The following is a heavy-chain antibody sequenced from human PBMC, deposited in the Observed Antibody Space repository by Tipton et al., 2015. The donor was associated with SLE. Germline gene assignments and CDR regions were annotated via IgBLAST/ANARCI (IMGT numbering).Heavy chain of an antibody. CDR2: IYSGGST. CDR3: ARGYSSSCDY. D-gene: IGHD6-13*01. V-gene: IGHV3-66*01. Sequence: SLRLSCAASGFTFSSYAMSWVRQAPGKGLAWVSVIYSGGSTYYADSVNGRFTITRDNSKNTLYLQLKNLRAEDTAVYYCARGYSSSCDYWGQGTLVTVSS. J-gene: IGHJ4*02. CDR1: GFTFSSYA.